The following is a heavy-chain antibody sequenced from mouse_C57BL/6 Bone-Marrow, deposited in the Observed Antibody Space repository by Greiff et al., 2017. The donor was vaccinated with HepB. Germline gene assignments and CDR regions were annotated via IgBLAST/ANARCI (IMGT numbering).Heavy chain of an antibody. CDR1: GYTFTSYW. D-gene: IGHD3-3*01. CDR2: IYPSDSET. V-gene: IGHV1-61*01. J-gene: IGHJ4*01. Sequence: VQLQQPGAELVRPGSSVKLSCKASGYTFTSYWMDWVKQRPGQGLEWIGNIYPSDSETHYNQKFKDKATLTVDKSSSTAYMQLSSLTSEDSAVYYCARSRALRAMDYWGQVTSVTVSS. CDR3: ARSRALRAMDY.